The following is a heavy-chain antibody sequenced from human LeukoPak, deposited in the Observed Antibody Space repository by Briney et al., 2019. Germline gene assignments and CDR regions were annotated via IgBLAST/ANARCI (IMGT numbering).Heavy chain of an antibody. D-gene: IGHD2-2*01. J-gene: IGHJ6*02. CDR3: ARDSLYHGYSYYGMDV. CDR1: GFTFSSYE. V-gene: IGHV3-48*03. Sequence: PGGSLRLSCAASGFTFSSYEMNWVRQAPGKGLEWVSYISSSGSTIYYADSVKGRFTISRDNAKNSLYLQMNSLRAEDTAVYYCARDSLYHGYSYYGMDVWGQGTTVTVSS. CDR2: ISSSGSTI.